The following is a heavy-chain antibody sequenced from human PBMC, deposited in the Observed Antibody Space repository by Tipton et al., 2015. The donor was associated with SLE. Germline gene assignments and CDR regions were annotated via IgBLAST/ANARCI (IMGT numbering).Heavy chain of an antibody. CDR2: INSDVGT. CDR1: GFTFSDYA. J-gene: IGHJ4*02. V-gene: IGHV3-23*01. CDR3: ARRVIATDFDY. Sequence: GSLRLSCAASGFTFSDYAMSWVRQAPGKGLECVSAINSDVGTHYADSVKGRFTISRDNSKNTLYLHMNSLRAEDTAVYYCARRVIATDFDYWGQGTLVTVSS. D-gene: IGHD2-21*01.